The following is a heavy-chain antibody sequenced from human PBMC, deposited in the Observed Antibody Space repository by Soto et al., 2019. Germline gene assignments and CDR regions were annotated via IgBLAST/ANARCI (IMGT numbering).Heavy chain of an antibody. V-gene: IGHV4-34*01. CDR3: ARLPDFGVVIAFDY. CDR1: GGSFSVYY. D-gene: IGHD3-3*01. CDR2: INHSGST. Sequence: SETLSLTCAVYGGSFSVYYWRRIRHPPGKGLEWIGEINHSGSTNYNPSLKSRVTISVDTSKNKFSLKLSSVTTADTAVYYCARLPDFGVVIAFDYWGQGTLVTVSS. J-gene: IGHJ4*02.